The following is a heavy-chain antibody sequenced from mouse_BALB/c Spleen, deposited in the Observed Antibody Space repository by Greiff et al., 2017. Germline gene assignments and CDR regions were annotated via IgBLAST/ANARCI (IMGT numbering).Heavy chain of an antibody. D-gene: IGHD1-1*01. CDR2: ISSGGST. CDR1: GFTFSSYA. CDR3: ARGGYGSSYGY. Sequence: DVKLVESGGGLVKPGGSLKLSCAASGFTFSSYAMSWVRQTPEKRLEWVASISSGGSTYYPDSVKGRFTISRDNARNILYLQMSSLRSEDTAMYYCARGGYGSSYGYWGQGTTLTVSS. V-gene: IGHV5-6-5*01. J-gene: IGHJ2*01.